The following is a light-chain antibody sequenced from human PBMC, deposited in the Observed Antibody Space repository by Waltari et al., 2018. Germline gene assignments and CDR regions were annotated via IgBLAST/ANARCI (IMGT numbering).Light chain of an antibody. J-gene: IGLJ1*01. CDR2: ELS. CDR1: SSDVGGYNY. Sequence: QSALTQPASVSGSPGQSITISCTGTSSDVGGYNYVSWYQQHPGKAPKHIIYELSNPPSGVVNRFAGSKSGNTSSLTISGLQAEDEAYYYCNSYTISSTLGVFVTGTKVTVL. V-gene: IGLV2-14*01. CDR3: NSYTISSTLGV.